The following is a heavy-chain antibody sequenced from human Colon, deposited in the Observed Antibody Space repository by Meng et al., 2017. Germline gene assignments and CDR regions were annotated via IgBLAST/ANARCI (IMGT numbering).Heavy chain of an antibody. CDR1: GFTFSDYW. CDR3: ALERREKMFDF. J-gene: IGHJ4*02. CDR2: INSDGSRT. V-gene: IGHV3-74*01. Sequence: GGSLRLSCAASGFTFSDYWMHWVRQAPGKGLVWVSRINSDGSRTVYADSVQGRFTISRDNAKNTLYLLMNSLRVEDTAVYYCALERREKMFDFWGQGTLVTGAS. D-gene: IGHD1-1*01.